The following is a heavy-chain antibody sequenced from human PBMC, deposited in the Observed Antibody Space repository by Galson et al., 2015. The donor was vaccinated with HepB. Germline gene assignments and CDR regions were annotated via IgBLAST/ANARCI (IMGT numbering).Heavy chain of an antibody. Sequence: SLRLSCAASGFTFSSYAMSWVRQAPWKGLEWVSAISGSGGSTYYADSVKGRFTISRDNSKNTLYLQMNSLRAEDTAVYYCAKAYVFGGTAAFDYWGQGTLVTVSS. V-gene: IGHV3-23*01. CDR1: GFTFSSYA. D-gene: IGHD3-10*02. CDR3: AKAYVFGGTAAFDY. J-gene: IGHJ4*02. CDR2: ISGSGGST.